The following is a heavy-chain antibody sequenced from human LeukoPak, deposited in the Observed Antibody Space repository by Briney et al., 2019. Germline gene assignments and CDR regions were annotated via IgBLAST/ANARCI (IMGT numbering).Heavy chain of an antibody. CDR2: IYYSGST. J-gene: IGHJ4*02. CDR1: GGSISSYY. Sequence: PSETLSLTCTVSGGSISSYYWSWIRQPPGKGLEWIGYIYYSGSTNYNPSLKSRVTISVDTSKNQFSLKLSSVTAADTAVYYCARGHYGDYVLDYWGQGTLVTVSS. CDR3: ARGHYGDYVLDY. V-gene: IGHV4-59*01. D-gene: IGHD4-17*01.